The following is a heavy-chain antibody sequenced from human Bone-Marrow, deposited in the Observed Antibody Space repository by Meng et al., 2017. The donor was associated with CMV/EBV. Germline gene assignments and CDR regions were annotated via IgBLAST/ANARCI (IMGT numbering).Heavy chain of an antibody. CDR1: GGSISSYY. D-gene: IGHD4-17*01. V-gene: IGHV4-59*01. Sequence: GSLRLSCTVSGGSISSYYWSWIRQPPGKGLEWIGYIYYSGSTNYNPSLKSRVTISVDTSKNQFSLKLSSVTAADTAVYYCARDDLNDYGDYVEYYYGMDVWGQGTTVTVSS. J-gene: IGHJ6*02. CDR2: IYYSGST. CDR3: ARDDLNDYGDYVEYYYGMDV.